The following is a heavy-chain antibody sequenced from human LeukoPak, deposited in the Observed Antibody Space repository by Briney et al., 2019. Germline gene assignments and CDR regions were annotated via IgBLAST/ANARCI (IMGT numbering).Heavy chain of an antibody. CDR2: INPNSGGT. V-gene: IGHV1-2*02. CDR1: GYTFTGYY. J-gene: IGHJ4*02. D-gene: IGHD3-22*01. Sequence: ASVKVSCKTSGYTFTGYYMHWVRQAPGQGLEWMGWINPNSGGTNYAQKFQGRVTMTRDTSISTAYMELSRLRSDDTAVYYCARGNYYDSSGYYHGIDYWGQGTLVTVSS. CDR3: ARGNYYDSSGYYHGIDY.